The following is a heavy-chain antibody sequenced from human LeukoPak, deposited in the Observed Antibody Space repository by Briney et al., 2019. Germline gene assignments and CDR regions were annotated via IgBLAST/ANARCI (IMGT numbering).Heavy chain of an antibody. CDR3: ARAPVVVTHDAFDI. J-gene: IGHJ3*02. Sequence: PSETLSLTCTVSGYSISSGYYWGWIRQPPGKGLEWIGSIYHSGSTYYNPSLKSRVTISVDTSKNQSSLKLSSVTAADTAVYYCARAPVVVTHDAFDIWGQGTMVTVSS. CDR2: IYHSGST. CDR1: GYSISSGYY. D-gene: IGHD3-22*01. V-gene: IGHV4-38-2*02.